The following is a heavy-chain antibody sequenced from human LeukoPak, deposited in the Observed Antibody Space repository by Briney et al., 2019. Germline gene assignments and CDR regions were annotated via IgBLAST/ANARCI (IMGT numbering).Heavy chain of an antibody. CDR3: TRDSGPDTAMDSWFDH. V-gene: IGHV3-53*01. CDR2: IYSGGST. CDR1: GFTVSSNY. J-gene: IGHJ5*02. Sequence: GGSLRLSCAASGFTVSSNYMSWVRQAPGKGLEWVSDIYSGGSTYYANSVKGRFTISIDKSKNTLYLQMNSLRAEDTAVYYCTRDSGPDTAMDSWFDHWGQGTLVTVSS. D-gene: IGHD5-18*01.